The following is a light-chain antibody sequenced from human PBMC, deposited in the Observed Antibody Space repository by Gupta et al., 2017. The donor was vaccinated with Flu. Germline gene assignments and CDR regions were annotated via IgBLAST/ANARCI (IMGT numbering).Light chain of an antibody. CDR2: SAS. J-gene: IGKJ2*01. CDR3: RQHNSYLYS. Sequence: DIQMTQSPSSLSASVGDRVTITCRASQGIGSDLGWYQQKPGKAPRRLIYSASTVQSGVPSRFSGSGSGTEFTLTISSRQPEDFATYYCRQHNSYLYSFGQGTXLDI. V-gene: IGKV1-17*01. CDR1: QGIGSD.